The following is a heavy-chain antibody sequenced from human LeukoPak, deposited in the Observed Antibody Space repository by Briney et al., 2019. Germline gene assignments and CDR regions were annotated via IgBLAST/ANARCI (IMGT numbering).Heavy chain of an antibody. J-gene: IGHJ4*02. Sequence: SETLSLTCTVSGGSISSGDYYWSWIRQPPGKGLEWIGYIYYSGSTYYNPSLKSRVTISVDTSKNQFSLKLSSVTAADTAVYYCARGVVVVPAIGHPDYWGQGTLVTVS. CDR3: ARGVVVVPAIGHPDY. CDR1: GGSISSGDYY. CDR2: IYYSGST. V-gene: IGHV4-30-4*08. D-gene: IGHD2-2*01.